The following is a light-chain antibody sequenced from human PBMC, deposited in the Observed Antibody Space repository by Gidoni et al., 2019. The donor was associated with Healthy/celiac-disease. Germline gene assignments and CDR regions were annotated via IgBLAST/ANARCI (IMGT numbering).Light chain of an antibody. CDR1: QSVLYSSNNKNY. CDR2: WAS. CDR3: QQYYSTPLT. Sequence: DIVMTKSPDYLAVSLGERATINCKSSQSVLYSSNNKNYLAWYQQKPGQPPKLLIYWASTRESGVPDRFSGSGSGTDFTLTISSLQAEDVAVYYCQQYYSTPLTFGGXTKVEIK. V-gene: IGKV4-1*01. J-gene: IGKJ4*01.